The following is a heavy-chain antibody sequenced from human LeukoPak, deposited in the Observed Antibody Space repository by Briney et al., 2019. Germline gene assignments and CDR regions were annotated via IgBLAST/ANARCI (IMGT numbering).Heavy chain of an antibody. D-gene: IGHD1-26*01. V-gene: IGHV1-2*04. Sequence: ASVTVSFKASGYTFTGYYMHWVRQAPGQGLEWMGWINPNSGGTNYAQKFQGWVTMTRDTSISTAYMELSRLRSDDTAVYYCARANSGSYLGDAFDIWGQGTMVTVSS. CDR2: INPNSGGT. CDR3: ARANSGSYLGDAFDI. J-gene: IGHJ3*02. CDR1: GYTFTGYY.